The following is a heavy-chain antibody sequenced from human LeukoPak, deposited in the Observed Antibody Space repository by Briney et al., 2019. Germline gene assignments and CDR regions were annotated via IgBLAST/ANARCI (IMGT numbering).Heavy chain of an antibody. V-gene: IGHV3-23*01. CDR3: AKAGGVSCHSSLDF. CDR1: GFSFSSYA. Sequence: GGSLRLSCAASGFSFSSYAMSWVRQAPGKGLEWVSSICASASGTYYAGSVKGRFTISRDNSKNTLDLQMNNLRAEDTAVYYCAKAGGVSCHSSLDFWGQGTLVTVSS. CDR2: ICASASGT. D-gene: IGHD2-15*01. J-gene: IGHJ4*02.